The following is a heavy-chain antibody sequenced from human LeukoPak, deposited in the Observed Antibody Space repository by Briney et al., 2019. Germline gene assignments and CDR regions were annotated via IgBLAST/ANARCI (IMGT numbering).Heavy chain of an antibody. J-gene: IGHJ4*02. Sequence: SGTLSLTCTVSGGSISSSSYYWGWIRQPPGKGLEWIGSIYYSGSTYYNPSLKSRVTISVDTSKNQFSLKLSSVTAADTAVYYCASSGGYYTQYYFDYWGQGTLVTVSS. CDR1: GGSISSSSYY. CDR2: IYYSGST. CDR3: ASSGGYYTQYYFDY. V-gene: IGHV4-39*07. D-gene: IGHD3-3*01.